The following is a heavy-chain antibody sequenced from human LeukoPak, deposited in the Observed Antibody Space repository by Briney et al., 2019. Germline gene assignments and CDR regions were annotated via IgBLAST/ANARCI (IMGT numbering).Heavy chain of an antibody. D-gene: IGHD6-6*01. CDR2: VDPEDGET. CDR1: GYTFTDYY. V-gene: IGHV1-69-2*01. J-gene: IGHJ4*02. Sequence: ASVKVSCKVSGYTFTDYYMHWVQQAPGKGLEWMGLVDPEDGETIYAEKFQGRITITADTSTDTAYMELSSLRSEDPAVYYCATGGSYSSSSVDYWGQGTLVTVSS. CDR3: ATGGSYSSSSVDY.